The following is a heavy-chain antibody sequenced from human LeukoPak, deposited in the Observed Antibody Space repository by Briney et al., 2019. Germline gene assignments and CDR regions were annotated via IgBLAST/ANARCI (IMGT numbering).Heavy chain of an antibody. V-gene: IGHV3-23*01. CDR2: ISGSAGGT. J-gene: IGHJ4*02. CDR3: AKPIRSSWYYFDY. Sequence: GGSLRLSCAASGFTFSSHAMSWVRQAPGKGLEWVSTISGSAGGTYYADSVKGRFTISRDNSKNTLYLQMNSLRAEDTAIYYCAKPIRSSWYYFDYWGQGTLVTVSS. CDR1: GFTFSSHA. D-gene: IGHD6-13*01.